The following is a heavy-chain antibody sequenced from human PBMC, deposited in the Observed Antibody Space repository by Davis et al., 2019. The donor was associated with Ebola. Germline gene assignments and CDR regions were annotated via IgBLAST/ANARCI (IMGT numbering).Heavy chain of an antibody. V-gene: IGHV4-34*01. CDR2: INHSGST. Sequence: ETLSLTCAVYGGSFSGYYWSWIRQPPGKGLEWIGEINHSGSTNYNPSLKSRVTISVDTSKNQFSLKLSSVTAADTAVYYCARTPPTVRIFDYWGQGTLVTVSS. CDR3: ARTPPTVRIFDY. CDR1: GGSFSGYY. D-gene: IGHD4-17*01. J-gene: IGHJ4*02.